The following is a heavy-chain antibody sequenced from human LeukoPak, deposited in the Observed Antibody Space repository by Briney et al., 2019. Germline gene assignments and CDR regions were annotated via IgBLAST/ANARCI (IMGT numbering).Heavy chain of an antibody. CDR3: ARGGYYYGSGSSYNWFDP. CDR1: GGSISSYY. CDR2: IYPSGST. Sequence: PSETLSLTCTVSGGSISSYYWSWIRQPAGKGLDWIGRIYPSGSTNYNPSLKSRVTMSVDTSQNQFSLKLSSVTAADTAVYYCARGGYYYGSGSSYNWFDPWGQGTLVTVPS. D-gene: IGHD3-10*01. V-gene: IGHV4-4*07. J-gene: IGHJ5*02.